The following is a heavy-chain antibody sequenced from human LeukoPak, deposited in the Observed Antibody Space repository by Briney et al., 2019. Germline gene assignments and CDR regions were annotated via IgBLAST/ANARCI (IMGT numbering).Heavy chain of an antibody. J-gene: IGHJ4*02. CDR1: GYTFTGYY. D-gene: IGHD3-22*01. Sequence: ASVKVSCKASGYTFTGYYMHWVRQAPGQGLEWMGWINPNSGGTNYAQKFQGRVTMTRDTSISTAYMELSRLRSDDTAVYYCARLIPDYYDSSGYYSWGQGTLVTVSS. CDR2: INPNSGGT. V-gene: IGHV1-2*02. CDR3: ARLIPDYYDSSGYYS.